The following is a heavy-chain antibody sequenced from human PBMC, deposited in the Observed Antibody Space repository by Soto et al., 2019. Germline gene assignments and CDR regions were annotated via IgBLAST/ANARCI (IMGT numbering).Heavy chain of an antibody. Sequence: EVQLVESGGGLVKPGGSLRLSCAASGFIFSSYSMNWVRQAPGKGLEWVSSISGSSSYIYHADSVQGRFTISRDNAKNSLYLHMNSLRVEDTAVYYCARDLGGGWYWDVDYWGQGTLVTVSS. J-gene: IGHJ4*02. CDR2: ISGSSSYI. V-gene: IGHV3-21*01. CDR1: GFIFSSYS. CDR3: ARDLGGGWYWDVDY. D-gene: IGHD6-19*01.